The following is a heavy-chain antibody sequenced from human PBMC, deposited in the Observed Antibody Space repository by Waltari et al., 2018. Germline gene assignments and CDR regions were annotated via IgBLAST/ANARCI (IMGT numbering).Heavy chain of an antibody. CDR2: IYHSGST. CDR1: GYSISSGYY. J-gene: IGHJ4*02. D-gene: IGHD6-6*01. V-gene: IGHV4-38-2*02. CDR3: AREGGYSSSSR. Sequence: QVQLQESGPGLVKPSEPLSLTCAVSGYSISSGYYWGWIRQPPGKGLEWIGSIYHSGSTYYNPSLKSRVTISVDTSKNQFSLKLSSVTAADTAVYYCAREGGYSSSSRWGQGTLVTVSS.